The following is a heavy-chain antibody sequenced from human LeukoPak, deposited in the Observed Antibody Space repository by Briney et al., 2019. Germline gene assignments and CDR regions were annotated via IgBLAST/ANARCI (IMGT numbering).Heavy chain of an antibody. Sequence: GGSLRLSCAAPGFTFSTYWMHWVRQAPGKGLVWVSHINTDGSSTNYADSVKGRFTISRDNAKNTVYLQMNSLRAEDTAVYYCARGPGSSPDFDNWGQGTLVTVSP. CDR2: INTDGSST. CDR3: ARGPGSSPDFDN. CDR1: GFTFSTYW. V-gene: IGHV3-74*01. J-gene: IGHJ4*02. D-gene: IGHD6-6*01.